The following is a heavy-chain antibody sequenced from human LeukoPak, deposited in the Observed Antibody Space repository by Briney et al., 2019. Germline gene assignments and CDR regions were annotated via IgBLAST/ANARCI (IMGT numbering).Heavy chain of an antibody. V-gene: IGHV3-74*01. J-gene: IGHJ3*02. CDR3: ARSYYDSSGYYFGDAFDI. Sequence: GGSLRLSCAASGFTFSSYGMHWVRQAPGKGLVWVSRINSDESNTNYADSVRGRFTISRDNAKNRLYLQMNSLRAEDTAMYYCARSYYDSSGYYFGDAFDIWGHGTMVTVSS. CDR2: INSDESNT. D-gene: IGHD3-22*01. CDR1: GFTFSSYG.